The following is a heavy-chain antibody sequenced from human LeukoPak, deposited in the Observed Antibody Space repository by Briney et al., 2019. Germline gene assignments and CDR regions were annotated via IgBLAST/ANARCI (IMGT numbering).Heavy chain of an antibody. J-gene: IGHJ4*02. V-gene: IGHV3-7*05. CDR2: IKEDGGDK. Sequence: PGGSLRLSCAASGFPFSAYWMTWVRQAPGKGLEWVASIKEDGGDKAYVDSVKGRFTISRDSASNSLSLQMSSLRVDDTAVYYCAKGGGRFEDWGQGTLVTVSS. CDR3: AKGGGRFED. CDR1: GFPFSAYW. D-gene: IGHD2-15*01.